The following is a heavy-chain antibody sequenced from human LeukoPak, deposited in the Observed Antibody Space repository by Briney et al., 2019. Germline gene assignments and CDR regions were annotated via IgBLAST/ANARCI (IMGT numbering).Heavy chain of an antibody. CDR2: IKGDGSST. J-gene: IGHJ4*02. Sequence: GGSLRLSCAASGFTFSNYWMHWVRQTPGEGLVCVSLIKGDGSSTTYADSVKGRFTISRDNAKNTLFLQMSSLRVEDTAVYYCARGADHGGSYYPDWGQGTRVTVSS. D-gene: IGHD3-10*01. CDR1: GFTFSNYW. V-gene: IGHV3-74*01. CDR3: ARGADHGGSYYPD.